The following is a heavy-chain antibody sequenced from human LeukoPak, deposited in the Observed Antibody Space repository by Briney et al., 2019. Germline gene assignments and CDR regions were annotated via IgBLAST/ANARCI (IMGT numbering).Heavy chain of an antibody. J-gene: IGHJ3*02. V-gene: IGHV4-39*01. CDR3: ARHDSSGPYNAFDI. CDR1: GGSISSSSHY. D-gene: IGHD3-22*01. Sequence: SETLSLTCTVSGGSISSSSHYWGWIRQPPGKGLEWIGSIYYSGSTYYNPSLKSRVTISVDTSKNQFSLKLSSVTAADTAVYYCARHDSSGPYNAFDIWGQGTMVTVSS. CDR2: IYYSGST.